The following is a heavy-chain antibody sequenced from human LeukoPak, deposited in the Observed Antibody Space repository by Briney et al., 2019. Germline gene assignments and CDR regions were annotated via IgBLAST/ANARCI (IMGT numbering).Heavy chain of an antibody. CDR3: ARGGGWSAFDI. CDR2: INPNSGGT. D-gene: IGHD6-19*01. CDR1: GYTLTELS. J-gene: IGHJ3*02. V-gene: IGHV1-2*02. Sequence: ASVKVSCKVSGYTLTELSMHWVRQAPGQGLEWMGWINPNSGGTNYAQKFQGRVTMTRDTSVSTAYMELSRLRSDDTAVYYCARGGGWSAFDIWGQGTMVTVSS.